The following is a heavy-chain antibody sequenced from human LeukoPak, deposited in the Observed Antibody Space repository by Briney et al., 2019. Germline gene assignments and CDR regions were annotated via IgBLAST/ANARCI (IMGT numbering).Heavy chain of an antibody. Sequence: GGYLRLYCAASGFTFSSYWMHWVRQAQGKGLVWVSRLNSDGSSTSYADSVKGRFTISRDNAKNTLYLQMNSLRAEDTAVYYCARRSGPQDYWGQGTLVTVSS. J-gene: IGHJ4*02. D-gene: IGHD3-10*01. V-gene: IGHV3-74*01. CDR1: GFTFSSYW. CDR2: LNSDGSST. CDR3: ARRSGPQDY.